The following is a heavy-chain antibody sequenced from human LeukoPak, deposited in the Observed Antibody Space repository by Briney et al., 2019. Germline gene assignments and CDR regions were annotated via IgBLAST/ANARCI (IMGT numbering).Heavy chain of an antibody. J-gene: IGHJ4*02. CDR2: IKHDGSEK. V-gene: IGHV3-7*02. Sequence: GGSLRLSCAASGFTFSMYWMSWVRQAPGKGLEWVANIKHDGSEKFYVDSVKGRFIISRDNAKNSLFLQLNSLRDEDTAVYYCARGSGVQVWSSLDYWGQGTLVTVSS. CDR3: ARGSGVQVWSSLDY. D-gene: IGHD5-18*01. CDR1: GFTFSMYW.